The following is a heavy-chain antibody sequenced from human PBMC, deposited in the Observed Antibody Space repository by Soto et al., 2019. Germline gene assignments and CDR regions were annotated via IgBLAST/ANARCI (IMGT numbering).Heavy chain of an antibody. D-gene: IGHD6-19*01. CDR2: INPNSGGT. J-gene: IGHJ4*02. CDR3: ATSRASISVAGGTEYYFDY. Sequence: ASVKVSCKASGYTFTGYDMHWVRQAPGQGLEWMGWINPNSGGTNYGQKFQGWVTMTRDTSISTAYMELSRLTSDDTAVYYCATSRASISVAGGTEYYFDYWGQGTLVTVSS. V-gene: IGHV1-2*04. CDR1: GYTFTGYD.